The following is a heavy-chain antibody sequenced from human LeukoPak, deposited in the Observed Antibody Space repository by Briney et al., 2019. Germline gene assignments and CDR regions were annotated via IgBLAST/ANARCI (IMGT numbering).Heavy chain of an antibody. CDR3: AGGSRGYQEAFDY. CDR1: GGSISSSSYY. J-gene: IGHJ4*02. Sequence: SETLSLTCTVSGGSISSSSYYWGWIRQPPGKGLEWIGSIYYSGSTYYNPSLKSRVTISVDTSKNQFSLKLSSVTAADTAVYFCAGGSRGYQEAFDYWGQGTLVPVSS. CDR2: IYYSGST. D-gene: IGHD3-22*01. V-gene: IGHV4-39*01.